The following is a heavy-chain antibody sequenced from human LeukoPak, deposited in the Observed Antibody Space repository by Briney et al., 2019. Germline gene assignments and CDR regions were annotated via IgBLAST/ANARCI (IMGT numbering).Heavy chain of an antibody. J-gene: IGHJ4*02. CDR2: IYSGGST. CDR3: ARALPYDFWSGYYHDY. CDR1: GFTVSSNY. V-gene: IGHV3-66*02. Sequence: GGSLRLSCAASGFTVSSNYMSWVRQAPGKGLEWVSVIYSGGSTYYADSVKGRFTISRDNSKNTLYLQMSSLRAEDTAVYYCARALPYDFWSGYYHDYWGQGTLVTVSS. D-gene: IGHD3-3*01.